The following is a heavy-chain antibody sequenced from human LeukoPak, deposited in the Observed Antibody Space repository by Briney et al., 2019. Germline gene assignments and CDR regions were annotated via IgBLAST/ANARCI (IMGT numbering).Heavy chain of an antibody. CDR3: ARDGVGYCSSTSCFNWFDP. Sequence: ASVKVSCKASGYTFTSYGISWVRQAPGQGLEWMGWISAYNGNTNYAQKLQGRVTMTTDTFTSTAYMELRSLGSDDTAVYYCARDGVGYCSSTSCFNWFDPWGQGTLVTVSS. D-gene: IGHD2-2*01. CDR2: ISAYNGNT. V-gene: IGHV1-18*01. J-gene: IGHJ5*02. CDR1: GYTFTSYG.